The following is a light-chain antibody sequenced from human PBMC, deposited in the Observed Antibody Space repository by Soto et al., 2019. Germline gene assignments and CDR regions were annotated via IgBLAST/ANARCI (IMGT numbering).Light chain of an antibody. CDR1: TNDVGGYNY. CDR2: EVS. Sequence: QSVLTQPASVSGSPGQSITISCTGTTNDVGGYNYVSWYQQHPGKAPKLLIFEVSSRPSGVSNRFSGSKSGNTASLTISALQAEDEEDYFCNSYTSSNSRTYVFGNGTKVTV. CDR3: NSYTSSNSRTYV. J-gene: IGLJ1*01. V-gene: IGLV2-14*01.